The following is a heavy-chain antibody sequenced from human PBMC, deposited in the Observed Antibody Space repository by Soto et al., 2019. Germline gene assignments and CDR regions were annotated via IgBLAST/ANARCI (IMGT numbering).Heavy chain of an antibody. CDR1: GGSIRNYY. J-gene: IGHJ6*03. CDR3: AREQEFWSGYSGDYMAV. D-gene: IGHD3-3*01. Sequence: QVQLQESGPGLVKPSDTLSLPCIVSGGSIRNYYWSWTRQPPGKGLAWFGFMYHSGSTNYNPSLKSRVTISVDTSNNQFSLKLSSVTAADTAVYYCAREQEFWSGYSGDYMAVCGKGTTVTVSS. CDR2: MYHSGST. V-gene: IGHV4-59*01.